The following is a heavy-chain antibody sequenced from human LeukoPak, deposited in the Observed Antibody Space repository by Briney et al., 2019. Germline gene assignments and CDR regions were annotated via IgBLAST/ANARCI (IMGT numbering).Heavy chain of an antibody. CDR3: ARCPIVVVPAAIGGGFQDWFDP. CDR1: GGTFSSYA. Sequence: SVKVSCKASGGTFSSYAISWVRQAPGQGLEWMGGIIPIFGTANYAQKFQGRVTITADESTSTAYKELSSLRSEDTAVYYCARCPIVVVPAAIGGGFQDWFDPWGQGTLVTVSS. CDR2: IIPIFGTA. J-gene: IGHJ5*02. D-gene: IGHD2-2*01. V-gene: IGHV1-69*01.